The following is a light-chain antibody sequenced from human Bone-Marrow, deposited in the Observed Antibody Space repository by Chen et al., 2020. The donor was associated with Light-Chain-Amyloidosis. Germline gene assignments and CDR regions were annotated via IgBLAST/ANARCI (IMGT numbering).Light chain of an antibody. CDR1: SSDVGGDNH. CDR3: SSYTITNTLV. V-gene: IGLV2-14*01. Sequence: QSALTHPAPVSGPPCQSIPLPGPGTSSDVGGDNHVSWYQQHPDKAPKLMLYEVTNRPSWVPDRFSGSKSDNTASLTISGLQTEDEADYFCSSYTITNTLVFGSGTRVTVL. J-gene: IGLJ1*01. CDR2: EVT.